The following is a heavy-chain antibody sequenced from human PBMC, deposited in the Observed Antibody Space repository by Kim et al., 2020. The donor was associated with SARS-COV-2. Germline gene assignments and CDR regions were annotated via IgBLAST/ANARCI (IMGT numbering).Heavy chain of an antibody. Sequence: SVKVSCKASGGTFSSYAISWVRQAPGQGLEWMGGIIPIFGTANYAQKFQGRVTITADESTSTAYMELSSLRSEDTAVYYCSRDPYYYDSSGYYTDYWGQGTLVTVSS. V-gene: IGHV1-69*13. CDR2: IIPIFGTA. CDR3: SRDPYYYDSSGYYTDY. D-gene: IGHD3-22*01. J-gene: IGHJ4*02. CDR1: GGTFSSYA.